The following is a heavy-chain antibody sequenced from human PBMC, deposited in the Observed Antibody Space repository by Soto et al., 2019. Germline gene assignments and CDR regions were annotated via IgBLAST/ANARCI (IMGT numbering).Heavy chain of an antibody. D-gene: IGHD6-13*01. J-gene: IGHJ6*02. V-gene: IGHV4-34*01. CDR1: GGSFSGYY. CDR2: INHSGST. Sequence: SETLSLTCAVYGGSFSGYYWSWIRQPPGKGLEWIGEINHSGSTNYNPSLKSRVTISVDTSKNQFSLKLNSVTAADTAVYYCARVGGSNFYYYGMDVWGQGTTVTVSS. CDR3: ARVGGSNFYYYGMDV.